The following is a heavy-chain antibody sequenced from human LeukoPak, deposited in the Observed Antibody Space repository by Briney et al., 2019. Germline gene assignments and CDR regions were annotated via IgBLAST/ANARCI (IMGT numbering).Heavy chain of an antibody. V-gene: IGHV4-30-4*08. CDR1: GGSISSGDYY. J-gene: IGHJ6*03. D-gene: IGHD5-12*01. CDR3: ARVDLLYYYYMDV. Sequence: SGTLSLTCSVSGGSISSGDYYWSWIRQPPGKGLEWIGYISYSGSTYYNPSLKSRVTISVDTSKNQFSLKLSSVTAADTAVYYCARVDLLYYYYMDVWGKGTTVTVSS. CDR2: ISYSGST.